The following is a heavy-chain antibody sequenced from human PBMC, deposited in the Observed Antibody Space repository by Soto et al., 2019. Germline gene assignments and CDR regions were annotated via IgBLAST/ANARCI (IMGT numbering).Heavy chain of an antibody. J-gene: IGHJ6*02. D-gene: IGHD5-12*01. Sequence: QVQLVESGGGVVQPGRSLRLSCAASGFTFSSYGMHWVRQAPGKGLEWVAVIWYDGSNKYYADSVKGRFTISRDNSKNTLYLQMNSLRAEDTAVYYCARDNVVATTEYGMDVWGQGTTVTVSS. V-gene: IGHV3-33*01. CDR1: GFTFSSYG. CDR2: IWYDGSNK. CDR3: ARDNVVATTEYGMDV.